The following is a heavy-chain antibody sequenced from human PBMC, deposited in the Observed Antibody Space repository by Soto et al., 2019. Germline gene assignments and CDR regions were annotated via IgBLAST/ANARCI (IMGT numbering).Heavy chain of an antibody. CDR3: AREGGSYYPDY. V-gene: IGHV1-18*01. D-gene: IGHD1-26*01. J-gene: IGHJ4*02. CDR1: GYTFTLYG. CDR2: ISGYNGNT. Sequence: QVQVVQSRAEVQKPGASVKVSCKASGYTFTLYGISWVRQAPGQGLEWMGWISGYNGNTKYAQKLQGRVTMTTDTSMSTAYMELRSLRSDDTAVYYCAREGGSYYPDYWGQGTLVTVSS.